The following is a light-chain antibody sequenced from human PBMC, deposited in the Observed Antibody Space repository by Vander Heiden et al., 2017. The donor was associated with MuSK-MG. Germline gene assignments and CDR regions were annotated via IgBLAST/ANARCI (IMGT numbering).Light chain of an antibody. CDR1: SSDVGGYNY. V-gene: IGLV2-11*01. CDR3: CSYAGTYVV. Sequence: QSALTQPRSVSGSPGQSVTISCTGTSSDVGGYNYVSWYQQHPGHAPTLMTSEVSKRPVGVPDRFSGSTSRNTPSLTSSGLQDEEEADYYCCSYAGTYVVFGGGTKLTVL. CDR2: EVS. J-gene: IGLJ2*01.